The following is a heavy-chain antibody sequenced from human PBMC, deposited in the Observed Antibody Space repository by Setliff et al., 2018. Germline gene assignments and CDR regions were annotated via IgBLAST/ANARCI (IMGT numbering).Heavy chain of an antibody. CDR2: IYHSGST. CDR1: GYSISSGYY. CDR3: ARGAYIGLDY. J-gene: IGHJ4*02. D-gene: IGHD4-4*01. Sequence: SETLSLTCAVSGYSISSGYYWGWIRQPPGKGLEWIGSIYHSGSTYYNPSLKSRVTISVDTSKNQFSLKLSSVTAADTAVYYCARGAYIGLDYWGQGTLVTVSS. V-gene: IGHV4-38-2*01.